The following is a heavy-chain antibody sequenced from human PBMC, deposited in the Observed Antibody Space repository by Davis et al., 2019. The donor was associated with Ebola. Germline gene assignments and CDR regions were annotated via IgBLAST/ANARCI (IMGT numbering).Heavy chain of an antibody. CDR2: ISSSSSYI. CDR1: GFTFSSYS. Sequence: GGSLRLSCAASGFTFSSYSMNWVRQAPGKGLEWVSSISSSSSYIYYADSVKGRFTISRDNAKNSLYLQMNSLRAEDTAVYYCAVTYYDYIWGSYRYTEFDYWGQGTLVTVSS. J-gene: IGHJ4*02. D-gene: IGHD3-16*02. V-gene: IGHV3-21*01. CDR3: AVTYYDYIWGSYRYTEFDY.